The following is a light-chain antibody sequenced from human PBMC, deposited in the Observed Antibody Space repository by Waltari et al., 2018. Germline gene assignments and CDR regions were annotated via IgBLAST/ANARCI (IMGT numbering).Light chain of an antibody. V-gene: IGKV3-20*01. CDR1: QSVSSSY. J-gene: IGKJ2*01. Sequence: EIVFTQSPGTLSLSPGERATLSCRASQSVSSSYLAWYQQQPGQAPRLLIYGASSRATGIPDRFSGSGSGTDFTLTISRLEPEDFAVYYCQQYGSSPLYTFGQGTKLEIK. CDR3: QQYGSSPLYT. CDR2: GAS.